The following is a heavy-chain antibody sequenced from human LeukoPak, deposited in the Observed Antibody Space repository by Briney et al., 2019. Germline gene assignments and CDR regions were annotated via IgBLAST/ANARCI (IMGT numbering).Heavy chain of an antibody. D-gene: IGHD2-15*01. CDR2: ISTDGSRP. CDR3: VRDGQGSTPLDY. CDR1: GFTFSSHC. J-gene: IGHJ4*02. V-gene: IGHV3-74*01. Sequence: GGSLRLSCAASGFTFSSHCMHWVRQAPGKGLVWVSGISTDGSRPRYADSVNGRFTISRDNAKNTLYLQMNSLRAEDTAVYFCVRDGQGSTPLDYWGQGTLVTVSS.